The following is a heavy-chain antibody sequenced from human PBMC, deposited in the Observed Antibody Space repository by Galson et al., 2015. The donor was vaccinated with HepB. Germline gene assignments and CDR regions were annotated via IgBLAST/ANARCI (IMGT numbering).Heavy chain of an antibody. V-gene: IGHV1-18*01. D-gene: IGHD2-15*01. Sequence: SVKVSCKASGYTFSSYSITRVRQAPGQGLEWMGWINTYNRNTNHAQKFQGRVTMTTDTSTNTAFMELRSLRSDDTAVYYCARGALVVVVNSTQNNWFGPWGQGTLVTVSS. J-gene: IGHJ5*02. CDR2: INTYNRNT. CDR1: GYTFSSYS. CDR3: ARGALVVVVNSTQNNWFGP.